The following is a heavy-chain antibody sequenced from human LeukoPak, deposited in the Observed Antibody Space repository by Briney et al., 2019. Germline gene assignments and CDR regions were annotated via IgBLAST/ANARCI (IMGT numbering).Heavy chain of an antibody. V-gene: IGHV3-21*01. CDR2: ISSSSSYI. D-gene: IGHD2-2*01. CDR3: ARGTSTNSEGWYYFDY. Sequence: GGSLRLSCAASGFTFSSYSMNWVRQAPGKGLEWVSSISSSSSYIYYADSVKGRFTISRDNAKNSLYLQMNSLRAEDTAVYYCARGTSTNSEGWYYFDYWGQGTLVTVSS. CDR1: GFTFSSYS. J-gene: IGHJ4*02.